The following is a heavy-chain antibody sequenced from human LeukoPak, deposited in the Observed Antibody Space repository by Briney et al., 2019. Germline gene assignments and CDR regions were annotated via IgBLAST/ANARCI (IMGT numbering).Heavy chain of an antibody. D-gene: IGHD3-9*01. CDR1: GFTFGSHA. CDR3: AKALLRCFRQVTNDF. Sequence: GGSLRLSCVASGFTFGSHATSWVRQAPGKGLEWVSSISSSGDRTYNADSVKGRLTISRDNANNTLYLHITSLRAEDTAVYYCAKALLRCFRQVTNDFWGQGTLVTVSS. V-gene: IGHV3-23*01. CDR2: ISSSGDRT. J-gene: IGHJ4*02.